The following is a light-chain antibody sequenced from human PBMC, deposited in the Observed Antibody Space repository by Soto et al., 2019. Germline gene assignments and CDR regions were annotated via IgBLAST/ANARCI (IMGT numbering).Light chain of an antibody. CDR2: GAS. CDR1: QNVSSRY. V-gene: IGKV3-20*01. Sequence: EIVLTQSPGTLFLSPGERATLSCRASQNVSSRYLAWYQQKPGQAPRLLIYGASSRATGIPDRFSGSGSGTDFTLTISGLEPEDFVVYYCQQYGGSPQFTFGQGTNLEIK. CDR3: QQYGGSPQFT. J-gene: IGKJ2*01.